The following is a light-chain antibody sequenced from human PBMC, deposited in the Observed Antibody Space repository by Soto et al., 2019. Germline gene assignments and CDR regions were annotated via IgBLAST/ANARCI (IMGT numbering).Light chain of an antibody. V-gene: IGLV1-44*01. CDR2: SNN. Sequence: QSVLTQPPSASGTPGQRVTISCSGSSSNIGSNTVNWYQQLPGTAPKLLIYSNNQRPSGVPDRFSGSRFGTSASLAISGLQSEDEGDYYCAAWDDSLNGRGVFGGGTKVTVL. J-gene: IGLJ3*02. CDR3: AAWDDSLNGRGV. CDR1: SSNIGSNT.